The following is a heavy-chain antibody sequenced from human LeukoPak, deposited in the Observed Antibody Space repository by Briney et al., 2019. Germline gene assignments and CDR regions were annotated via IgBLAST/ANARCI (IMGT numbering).Heavy chain of an antibody. CDR3: ARAIIVATIGDYFDY. CDR2: IDHSGST. D-gene: IGHD5-12*01. Sequence: PSETLSLTCAVYGGSFSGYYWSWIRQPPGKGLEWIGEIDHSGSTNYNPSLKSRVTMSVDTSKNQFSLKLSSVTAADTAVYYCARAIIVATIGDYFDYWGQGTLVTVSS. V-gene: IGHV4-34*01. J-gene: IGHJ4*02. CDR1: GGSFSGYY.